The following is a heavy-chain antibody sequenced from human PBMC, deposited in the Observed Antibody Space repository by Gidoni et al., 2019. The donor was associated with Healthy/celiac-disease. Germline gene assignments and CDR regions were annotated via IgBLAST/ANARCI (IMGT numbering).Heavy chain of an antibody. CDR2: IKQDGSEK. CDR3: ARNTAIVALDY. CDR1: GFTFSSYW. V-gene: IGHV3-7*01. J-gene: IGHJ4*02. Sequence: EVQLVESGGGLVQPGGSLRLSCAASGFTFSSYWMSWVRQAPGKGLEWVAKIKQDGSEKYYVDSVKGRFTISRDNAENSLYLQMNSLRAEDTAVYYCARNTAIVALDYWGQGTLVTVSS. D-gene: IGHD3-16*02.